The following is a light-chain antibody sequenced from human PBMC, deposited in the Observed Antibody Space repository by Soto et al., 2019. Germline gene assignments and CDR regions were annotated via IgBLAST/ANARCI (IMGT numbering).Light chain of an antibody. V-gene: IGKV3-20*01. J-gene: IGKJ1*01. CDR1: QSVSSSY. CDR3: EEYDSSRT. CDR2: AAS. Sequence: ELVLTQSPGTLSLSPGERATLSCRASQSVSSSYLAWYQQKPGQAPRLLIYAASRRATGIPERFSGSGSGTDFTLTISRLEPEDFAVYYCEEYDSSRTFGQGTKVEI.